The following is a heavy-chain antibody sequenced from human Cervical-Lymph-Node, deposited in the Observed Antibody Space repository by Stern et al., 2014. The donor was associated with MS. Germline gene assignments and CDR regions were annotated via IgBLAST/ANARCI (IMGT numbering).Heavy chain of an antibody. V-gene: IGHV5-51*01. Sequence: VQLVESGAEVKKPGESLKISCKGSGHSFSNYWIGWVRQMPGKGLEWMGMIYPGDSDTRYSPSFQGHVPISADKSISTAYLQWSSLEASDTATYYCAGHGGQQLVLGFDSWGQGTLVTVSS. CDR3: AGHGGQQLVLGFDS. CDR2: IYPGDSDT. D-gene: IGHD6-13*01. J-gene: IGHJ4*02. CDR1: GHSFSNYW.